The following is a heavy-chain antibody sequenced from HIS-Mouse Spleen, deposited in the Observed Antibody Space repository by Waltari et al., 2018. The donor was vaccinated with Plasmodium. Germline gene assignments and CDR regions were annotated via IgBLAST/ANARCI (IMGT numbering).Heavy chain of an antibody. Sequence: EVQLVESGGGLVPPGGSLRLSCEASGFPFSSYGRRWFRQAPGKGLEWVANIKQDGSEKYYVDSVKGRFTISRDNAKNSLYLQMNSLRAEDTAVYYCASSWYWYFDLWGRGTLVTVSS. CDR1: GFPFSSYG. CDR2: IKQDGSEK. D-gene: IGHD6-13*01. CDR3: ASSWYWYFDL. V-gene: IGHV3-7*01. J-gene: IGHJ2*01.